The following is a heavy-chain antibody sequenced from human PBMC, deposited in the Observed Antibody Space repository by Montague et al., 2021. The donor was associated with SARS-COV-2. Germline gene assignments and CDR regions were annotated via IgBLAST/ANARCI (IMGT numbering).Heavy chain of an antibody. J-gene: IGHJ4*02. CDR1: GFTFSSYT. V-gene: IGHV3-30*04. Sequence: SLRLSCAASGFTFSSYTMHWVRQAPGKGLEWVAIISYDGSNAYYADSVKGRFTVSRDNSKRTLYLEMDSPRAEDTAVYYCAREGALVDTLMMAFDYWGQGTLVTVSS. CDR2: ISYDGSNA. D-gene: IGHD3-16*01. CDR3: AREGALVDTLMMAFDY.